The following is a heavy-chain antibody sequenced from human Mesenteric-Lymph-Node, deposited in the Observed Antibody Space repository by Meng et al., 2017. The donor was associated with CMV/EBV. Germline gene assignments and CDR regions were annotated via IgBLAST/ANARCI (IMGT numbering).Heavy chain of an antibody. D-gene: IGHD3-22*01. Sequence: ASVKVSCKASGYTFTNYAMHWVRQAPGQRLEWMGWSNAGSGNTKYSQEFQGRVTITRDTSASTAYMELRSLRSDDTAVYYCARDSYPYYYDRSGYYYDACDVWGQGTMVTVSS. J-gene: IGHJ3*01. V-gene: IGHV1-3*02. CDR2: SNAGSGNT. CDR3: ARDSYPYYYDRSGYYYDACDV. CDR1: GYTFTNYA.